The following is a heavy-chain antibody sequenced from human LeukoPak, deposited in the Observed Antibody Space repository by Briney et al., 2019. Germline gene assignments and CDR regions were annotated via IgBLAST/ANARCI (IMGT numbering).Heavy chain of an antibody. Sequence: GGSLRLSCTASGFTFSSYSMNWVRQAPGKGLEWVSGINWNGASTGYADSVRGRFTVSRDNAKNSLYLQMNSLRAEDTAVYYCARDLYRIVVVPHYFDYWGQGTLVTVSS. J-gene: IGHJ4*02. CDR1: GFTFSSYS. D-gene: IGHD3-22*01. CDR3: ARDLYRIVVVPHYFDY. CDR2: INWNGAST. V-gene: IGHV3-20*04.